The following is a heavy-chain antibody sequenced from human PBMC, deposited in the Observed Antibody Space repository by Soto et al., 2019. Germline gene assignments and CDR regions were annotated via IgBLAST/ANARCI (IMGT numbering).Heavy chain of an antibody. D-gene: IGHD2-2*01. J-gene: IGHJ4*02. V-gene: IGHV3-7*01. CDR3: ARGRTSFEF. Sequence: EVQLVESGGGLVQPGGSLRLSCVVSGLIFRNEWMSWVRQAPGKGLEWLANIWRDGSEKHYVDSVKGRFTISRDNAKNSLYRKLNSLRAEDTAVYYCARGRTSFEFWGQGALVTVSS. CDR2: IWRDGSEK. CDR1: GLIFRNEW.